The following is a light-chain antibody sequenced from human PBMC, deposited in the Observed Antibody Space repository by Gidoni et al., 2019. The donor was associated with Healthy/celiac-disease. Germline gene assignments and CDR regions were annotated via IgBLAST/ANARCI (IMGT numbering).Light chain of an antibody. V-gene: IGKV3-11*01. CDR3: QQRSNWPPLT. J-gene: IGKJ2*01. Sequence: EIVLTQSPATLSLSPGDRATLSCRASQSVSSYLAWYQQKPGQAPRLLIYESSNRATGSPARFSGSGSGTDFTLTISSLEPEDFAVYYCQQRSNWPPLTFGQGTKLEIK. CDR2: ESS. CDR1: QSVSSY.